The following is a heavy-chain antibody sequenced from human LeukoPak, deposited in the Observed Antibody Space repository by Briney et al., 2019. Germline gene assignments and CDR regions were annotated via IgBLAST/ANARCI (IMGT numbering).Heavy chain of an antibody. J-gene: IGHJ3*02. V-gene: IGHV1-8*01. CDR1: GYTFTSYD. D-gene: IGHD1-26*01. CDR2: MNPNSGNT. Sequence: GASVKVSCKASGYTFTSYDINWVRQATGQGLEWMGWMNPNSGNTGYEQKFQGRVTMTRNTSISTAYMELSSLRSEDTAVYYCARVESGSYYDAFDIWGQGTMVTVSS. CDR3: ARVESGSYYDAFDI.